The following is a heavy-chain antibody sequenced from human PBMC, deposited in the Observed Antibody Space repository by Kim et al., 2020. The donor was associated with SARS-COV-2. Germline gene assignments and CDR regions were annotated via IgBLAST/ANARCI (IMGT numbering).Heavy chain of an antibody. CDR2: INHSGST. D-gene: IGHD2-15*01. CDR1: GGSFSGYY. Sequence: SETLSLTCAVYGGSFSGYYWSWIRQPPGKGLEWIGEINHSGSTNYNPSLKSRVTISVDTSKNQFSLKLSSVTAADTAVYYCARDLVVVAATGVYYYGMDVWGQGTTVTVSS. V-gene: IGHV4-34*01. J-gene: IGHJ6*02. CDR3: ARDLVVVAATGVYYYGMDV.